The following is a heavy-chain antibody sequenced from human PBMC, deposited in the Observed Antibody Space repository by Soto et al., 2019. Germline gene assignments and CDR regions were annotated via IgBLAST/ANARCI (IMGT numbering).Heavy chain of an antibody. D-gene: IGHD5-12*01. CDR3: ARGPASDIVATIIDFDY. V-gene: IGHV1-18*01. CDR1: GYTFTSYG. Sequence: GASVKVSCKASGYTFTSYGISWVRQAPGQGLEWMGWISAYNGNTNYAQKLQGRVTMTTDTSTSTAYKELRSLRSDDTAVYYCARGPASDIVATIIDFDYWGQGTLVTVSS. CDR2: ISAYNGNT. J-gene: IGHJ4*02.